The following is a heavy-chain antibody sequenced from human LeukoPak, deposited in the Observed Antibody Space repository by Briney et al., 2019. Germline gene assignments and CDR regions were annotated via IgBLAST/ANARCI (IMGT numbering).Heavy chain of an antibody. CDR3: ARLRTTGTFDY. CDR2: ISSSSSYI. Sequence: GGSLRLSCAASGFTFSTYSMNWVRQAPGKGLEWVSSISSSSSYIYYADSVKGRFTISRDNAKNSLYLQMDSLRAEDTALYCCARLRTTGTFDYWGQGTLVTVSS. CDR1: GFTFSTYS. J-gene: IGHJ4*02. D-gene: IGHD1-1*01. V-gene: IGHV3-21*01.